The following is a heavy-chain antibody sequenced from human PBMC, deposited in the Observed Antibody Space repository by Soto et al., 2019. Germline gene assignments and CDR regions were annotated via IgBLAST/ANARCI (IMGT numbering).Heavy chain of an antibody. J-gene: IGHJ6*01. V-gene: IGHV1-18*04. CDR1: GHRFTRNG. CDR2: ISVFNGNT. CDR3: ARRRDFGMEV. Sequence: ASVEVSCKASGHRFTRNGIRWVRQAPGQGLEWMGWISVFNGNTNYAPKLQGRVTMTTDTSTNTAYMELRSLRADDTALYYCARRRDFGMEVWGQGTT. D-gene: IGHD3-3*01.